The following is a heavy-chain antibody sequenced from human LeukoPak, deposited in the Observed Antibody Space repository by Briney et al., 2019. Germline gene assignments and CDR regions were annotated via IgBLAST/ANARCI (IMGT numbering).Heavy chain of an antibody. D-gene: IGHD1-26*01. J-gene: IGHJ3*02. CDR1: GYSFGDYG. CDR3: AKGMWELPLYAFDI. V-gene: IGHV3-30*02. CDR2: IRYDGSNK. Sequence: GGSLRLSCTTSGYSFGDYGMSWVRQAPGKGLEWVAFIRYDGSNKYYADSVKGRFTISRDNSKNTLYLQMNSLRAEDTAVYYCAKGMWELPLYAFDIWGQGTMVTVSS.